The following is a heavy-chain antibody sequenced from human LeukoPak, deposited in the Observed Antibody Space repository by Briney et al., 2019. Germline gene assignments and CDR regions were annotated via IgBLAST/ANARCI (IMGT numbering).Heavy chain of an antibody. CDR2: IYPGDCRT. V-gene: IGHV5-51*01. J-gene: IGHJ3*02. CDR3: ARHAVSRTSPSDAFNI. CDR1: GYNFTSHW. D-gene: IGHD3-16*01. Sequence: AESLKISCKGAGYNFTSHWIGWVRQLAGKGLEWRVIIYPGDCRTRYSPSFQGQVAVSVDQSISTAYLQWRSLQASDTAMYYCARHAVSRTSPSDAFNIWGQGTVVTVSS.